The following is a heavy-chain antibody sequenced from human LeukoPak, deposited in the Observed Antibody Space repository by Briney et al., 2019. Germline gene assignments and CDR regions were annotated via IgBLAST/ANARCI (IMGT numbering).Heavy chain of an antibody. CDR1: GGSISSDDYY. D-gene: IGHD2/OR15-2a*01. CDR3: ARGGTLFTFFDS. V-gene: IGHV4-61*02. Sequence: SETLSLTCTESGGSISSDDYYWNWIRQPAGRGLEWIGRIYTTGNTMYNPSLESRVSMSIDTSKNQVSLKVKSVTAADTAVYYCARGGTLFTFFDSWGQGTLVTVSS. J-gene: IGHJ4*02. CDR2: IYTTGNT.